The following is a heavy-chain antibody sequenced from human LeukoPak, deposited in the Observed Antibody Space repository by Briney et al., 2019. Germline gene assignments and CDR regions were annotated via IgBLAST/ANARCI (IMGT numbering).Heavy chain of an antibody. CDR3: AKGTSGWYGAAFDI. Sequence: GGSLRLSCAASGFTFSSYGMHWVRQAPGKGLEWVAVISYDGSYKFYEDSVKGRFTVSRDNSKNTVYLQMSSLRGDDTAVYFCAKGTSGWYGAAFDIWGQGTMVTVS. CDR1: GFTFSSYG. D-gene: IGHD6-19*01. V-gene: IGHV3-30*18. CDR2: ISYDGSYK. J-gene: IGHJ3*02.